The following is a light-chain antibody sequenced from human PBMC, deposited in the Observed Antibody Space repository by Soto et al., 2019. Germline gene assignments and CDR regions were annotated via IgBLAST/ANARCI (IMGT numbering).Light chain of an antibody. CDR2: GVT. Sequence: QSVLTQPASVSESPGQSITISCAGTSSDVGGYNFVSWYQQHPDKAPKLIIYGVTNRPSGVSDRFSGSKSGNTASLTISGLQAEDEADYYCTSYTSSGTYVFGTGTKVTVL. CDR3: TSYTSSGTYV. V-gene: IGLV2-14*01. CDR1: SSDVGGYNF. J-gene: IGLJ1*01.